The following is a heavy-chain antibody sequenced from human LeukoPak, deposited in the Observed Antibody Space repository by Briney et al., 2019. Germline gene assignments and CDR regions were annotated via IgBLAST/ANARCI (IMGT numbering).Heavy chain of an antibody. Sequence: GGSLRLSCAASGFTFSSYGMHWVRQAPGKGLEWVAVISYDGSNKYYADSVKGRFTISRDNSKNTLYLQMNSLRAEDTAVYYCATGYGVVSASLTLDYWGQGTLVTVSS. D-gene: IGHD7-27*01. J-gene: IGHJ4*02. CDR3: ATGYGVVSASLTLDY. CDR2: ISYDGSNK. V-gene: IGHV3-30*03. CDR1: GFTFSSYG.